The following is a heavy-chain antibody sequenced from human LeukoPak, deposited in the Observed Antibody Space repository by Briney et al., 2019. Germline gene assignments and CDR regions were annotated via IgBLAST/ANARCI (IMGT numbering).Heavy chain of an antibody. D-gene: IGHD6-19*01. CDR3: ARQIAVSGTAGFDP. CDR1: GGSISSYY. CDR2: IYTSGST. Sequence: SETLSLTCTVSGGSISSYYWSWIRQPAGKGLEWIGRIYTSGSTNYNPSLKSRVTMSVDTSKNQFSLKLSSVTAADTAFYYCARQIAVSGTAGFDPLGQGALVTVSS. J-gene: IGHJ5*02. V-gene: IGHV4-4*07.